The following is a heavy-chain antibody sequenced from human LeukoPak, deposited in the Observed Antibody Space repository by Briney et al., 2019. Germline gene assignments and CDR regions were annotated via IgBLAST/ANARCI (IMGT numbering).Heavy chain of an antibody. J-gene: IGHJ3*02. CDR3: AKSNGYGLVDI. CDR2: IFYSGST. Sequence: SETLSLTCTVSGGSIRNYYWSWIRQPPGKGLEWIGNIFYSGSTYYSPSLKSRVTISLDTSRNQFSLKLNSVTAADTAVYYCAKSNGYGLVDIWGQGTMVTVSS. V-gene: IGHV4-59*12. D-gene: IGHD3-10*01. CDR1: GGSIRNYY.